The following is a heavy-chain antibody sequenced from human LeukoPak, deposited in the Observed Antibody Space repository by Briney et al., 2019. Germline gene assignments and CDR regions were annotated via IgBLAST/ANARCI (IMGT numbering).Heavy chain of an antibody. CDR3: ARDSNPPWGRYNWFDP. Sequence: ASVTVSCKASGYTFTGYYMHWVRQAPGQGLEWMGWINPNSGGTNYAQKFQGRVTMTRDTSISTAHMELSRLRSDDTAVYYCARDSNPPWGRYNWFDPWGQGTLVTVSS. V-gene: IGHV1-2*02. CDR1: GYTFTGYY. D-gene: IGHD3-16*01. CDR2: INPNSGGT. J-gene: IGHJ5*02.